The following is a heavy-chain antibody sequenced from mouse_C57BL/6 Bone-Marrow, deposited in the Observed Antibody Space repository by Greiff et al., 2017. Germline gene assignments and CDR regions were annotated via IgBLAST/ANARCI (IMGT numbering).Heavy chain of an antibody. J-gene: IGHJ2*01. V-gene: IGHV1-72*01. CDR1: GYTFTSYW. Sequence: QVQLQQPGAELVKPGASVKLSCKASGYTFTSYWMHWVKQRPGRGLEWIGRIVPNSGGTKYNEKFKSKATLHVDKPSSTASMQLSSLTSEDSAVYYCARNPLLRDFDYWGQGTTRTVSS. D-gene: IGHD1-1*01. CDR2: IVPNSGGT. CDR3: ARNPLLRDFDY.